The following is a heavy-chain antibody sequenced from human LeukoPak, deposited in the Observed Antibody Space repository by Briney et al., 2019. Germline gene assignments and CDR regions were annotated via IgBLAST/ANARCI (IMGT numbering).Heavy chain of an antibody. J-gene: IGHJ4*02. CDR3: AREQTRGGDLDY. D-gene: IGHD2-21*02. CDR2: ISSSGSTI. CDR1: GFTFSDYY. Sequence: GGSLRLSCAASGFTFSDYYMSWMRQAPGKGLEWVSYISSSGSTIFYADSVKGRFTISRDNAKNSLYLQMFSLRVEDTAVYYCAREQTRGGDLDYWGQGAQITVSS. V-gene: IGHV3-11*04.